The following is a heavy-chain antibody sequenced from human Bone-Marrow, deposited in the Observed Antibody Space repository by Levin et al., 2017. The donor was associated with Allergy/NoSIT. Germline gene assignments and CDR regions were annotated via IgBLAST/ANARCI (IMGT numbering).Heavy chain of an antibody. CDR2: INPSTGAT. V-gene: IGHV1-2*06. Sequence: PGGSLRLSCKASGYTFTGYYMHWVRQAPGHGLEWMGRINPSTGATNYAQKFQGRVTVTRDTSISTAYLELSSLRSDDTAVYYCARDSNVASAQRNCFDFWGQGTPVTVSS. CDR1: GYTFTGYY. D-gene: IGHD4-11*01. CDR3: ARDSNVASAQRNCFDF. J-gene: IGHJ4*02.